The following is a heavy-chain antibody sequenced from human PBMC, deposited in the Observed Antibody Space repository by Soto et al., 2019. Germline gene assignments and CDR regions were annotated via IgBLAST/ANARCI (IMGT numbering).Heavy chain of an antibody. CDR2: IFSNDEK. V-gene: IGHV2-26*01. J-gene: IGHJ6*02. CDR1: GFSLSNARMG. D-gene: IGHD1-20*01. CDR3: ARLPAGITGPHYYYYGMDV. Sequence: SGPTLVNPTETLTLTCTVSGFSLSNARMGVSWIRQPPGKALEWLAHIFSNDEKSYSTSLKSRLTISKDTSKSQVVLTMTNMDPVDTATYYCARLPAGITGPHYYYYGMDVWGQGTTVTVSS.